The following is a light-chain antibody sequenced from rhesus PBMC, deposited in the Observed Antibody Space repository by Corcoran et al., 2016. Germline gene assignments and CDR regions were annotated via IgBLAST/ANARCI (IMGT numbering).Light chain of an antibody. J-gene: IGKJ4*01. CDR1: QGISSW. V-gene: IGKV1-21*01. CDR3: QQYNSAPLT. CDR2: KAS. Sequence: DIQMTQSPSSLSASVGDRVTITCRASQGISSWLAWYPRKPGKGPTLQTYKASSLQSGVPSRYSGSGSGTDFTLTISSLQPEDFATYYCQQYNSAPLTFGGGTKVEIK.